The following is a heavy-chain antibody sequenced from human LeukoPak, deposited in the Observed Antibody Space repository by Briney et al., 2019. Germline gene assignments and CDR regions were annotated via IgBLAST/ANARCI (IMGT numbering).Heavy chain of an antibody. CDR1: GYTFTSYY. D-gene: IGHD3-10*01. V-gene: IGHV1-46*01. CDR2: NSPSGSGT. Sequence: ASVKVSCKASGYTFTSYYLHWVRQAPGQGLEWMGINSPSGSGTTYAQKFQGRVTMTRDTSTSTVYMELSSLRSEDTAVYYCASTIRVDAFDIWGQGTMVTVSS. CDR3: ASTIRVDAFDI. J-gene: IGHJ3*02.